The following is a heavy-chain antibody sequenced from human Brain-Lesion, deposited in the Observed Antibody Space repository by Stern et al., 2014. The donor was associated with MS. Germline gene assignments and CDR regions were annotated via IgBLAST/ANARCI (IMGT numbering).Heavy chain of an antibody. J-gene: IGHJ4*02. D-gene: IGHD5-18*01. CDR1: GFSVSTNL. CDR3: ARKTDTTMGGDY. CDR2: IYSNGDK. V-gene: IGHV3-53*01. Sequence: EVQLVESGGGLIQPGGSLRLSCAASGFSVSTNLMTWVGKAPGKGLEWVSLIYSNGDKQYADSVKGRFTISRDSSKNTLYLQMNSLRAEDTAVYYCARKTDTTMGGDYWGPGALVTVSS.